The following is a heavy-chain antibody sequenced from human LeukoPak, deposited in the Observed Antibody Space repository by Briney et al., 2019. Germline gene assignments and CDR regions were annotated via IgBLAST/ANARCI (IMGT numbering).Heavy chain of an antibody. J-gene: IGHJ5*02. CDR2: INPNSGGT. CDR1: GYTFTGYY. V-gene: IGHV1-2*02. Sequence: ASVKVSCKACGYTFTGYYMIWVRQAPGQGLEWMGWINPNSGGTNYAQKFQGRVTMTRDTSISTAYMELSRLRSDDTAVYYCARDQGLRFLGCLFLNWFEPCGQGTLVTVSS. CDR3: ARDQGLRFLGCLFLNWFEP. D-gene: IGHD3-3*01.